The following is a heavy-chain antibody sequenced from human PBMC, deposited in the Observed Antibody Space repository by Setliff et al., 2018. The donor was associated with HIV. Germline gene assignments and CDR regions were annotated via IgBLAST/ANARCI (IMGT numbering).Heavy chain of an antibody. CDR3: TVHTALDL. J-gene: IGHJ4*02. V-gene: IGHV3-15*01. CDR1: GFPFNNAW. Sequence: GESLKISCAGSGFPFNNAWMAWVRQAPGKGLEWVGRIKSKTDGLTTDYSAPVQGRLTVSRDDSENTLYLQMDNLKSEDTAVYYCTVHTALDLWGQGTLVTVSS. CDR2: IKSKTDGLTT. D-gene: IGHD5-18*01.